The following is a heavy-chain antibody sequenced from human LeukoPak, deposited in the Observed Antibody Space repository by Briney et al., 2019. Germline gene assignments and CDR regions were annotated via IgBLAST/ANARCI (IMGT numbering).Heavy chain of an antibody. Sequence: SETLSLTCTVFGVSISSYYWSWIRQPPGKGLEWIGYIYYSGSTNYNPSLKSRVTISVDTSKNQFSLKLSSVTAADTAVYYCARDRALGAFDIWGQGTMVTVSS. CDR2: IYYSGST. CDR3: ARDRALGAFDI. J-gene: IGHJ3*02. V-gene: IGHV4-59*01. CDR1: GVSISSYY.